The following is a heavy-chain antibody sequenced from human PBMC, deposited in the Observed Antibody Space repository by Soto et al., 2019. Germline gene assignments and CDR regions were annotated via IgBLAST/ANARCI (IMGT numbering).Heavy chain of an antibody. D-gene: IGHD3-3*01. CDR3: TTDDFGVAIIRDY. Sequence: EVQLVESGGGFVKPGGSLRLSCAASGFTFNNAWMNWVRQAPGKGLEWVGRVRTKSDGGTTDYAAPVKGRFTISRDDSKNTLFLQMNSLKTEDTAVYYCTTDDFGVAIIRDYWGQGTLVTVSS. CDR1: GFTFNNAW. J-gene: IGHJ4*02. V-gene: IGHV3-15*07. CDR2: VRTKSDGGTT.